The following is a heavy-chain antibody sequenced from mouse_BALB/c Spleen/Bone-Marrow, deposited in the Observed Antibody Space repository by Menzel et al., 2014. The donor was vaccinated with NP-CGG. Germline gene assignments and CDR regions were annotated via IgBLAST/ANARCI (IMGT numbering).Heavy chain of an antibody. V-gene: IGHV1S22*01. CDR2: IYPGSGST. Sequence: LKQSGSELVRPGASVKLSCKASGYTFTSYWMHWVKQRPGQGLEWIGNIYPGSGSTNYDEKFRSKAALTVDTSSSTAYMQLRSLTSEDSAVYYCTPRLRYWGQGPTLPVSS. CDR3: TPRLRY. D-gene: IGHD1-2*01. CDR1: GYTFTSYW. J-gene: IGHJ2*01.